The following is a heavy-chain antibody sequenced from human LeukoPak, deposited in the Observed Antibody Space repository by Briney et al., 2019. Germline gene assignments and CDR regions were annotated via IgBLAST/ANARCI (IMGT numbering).Heavy chain of an antibody. CDR1: GFNFNRYW. CDR2: IKQDGNEK. J-gene: IGHJ5*02. CDR3: ARTTVTAGRTNWFDP. V-gene: IGHV3-7*01. D-gene: IGHD4-17*01. Sequence: QPGGSLRLSCAASGFNFNRYWMNWIRQAPGKGLEWVANIKQDGNEKYYVDSVKGRFTISYDSAKNSLYLQMNSLRAEDTAVYYCARTTVTAGRTNWFDPWGQGTLVTVSS.